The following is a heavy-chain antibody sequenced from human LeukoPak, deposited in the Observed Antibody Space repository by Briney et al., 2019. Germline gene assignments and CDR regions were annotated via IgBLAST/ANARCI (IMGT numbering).Heavy chain of an antibody. CDR3: ARPYGY. D-gene: IGHD4-17*01. J-gene: IGHJ4*02. Sequence: ASVKVSCKASRYTFINYDINWVRQAPGQGLEWMGIINPSGGSTSYAQKFQGRVTMTRDTSTSTVYMELSSLRSEDTAVYYCARPYGYWGQGTLVTVSS. V-gene: IGHV1-46*01. CDR2: INPSGGST. CDR1: RYTFINYD.